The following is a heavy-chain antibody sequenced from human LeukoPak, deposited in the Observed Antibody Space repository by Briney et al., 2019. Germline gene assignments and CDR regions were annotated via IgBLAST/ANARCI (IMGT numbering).Heavy chain of an antibody. V-gene: IGHV1-18*01. CDR3: ARGGEYYDILTGKNQFDY. CDR1: GYTFTSYG. J-gene: IGHJ4*02. CDR2: ISAYNGNT. Sequence: ASVKVSCKASGYTFTSYGISWVRQAPGQGLEGVGWISAYNGNTNYAQKLQGRVTMTTDTSTSTAYMELRSLRSDDTAVYYCARGGEYYDILTGKNQFDYWGQGTLVTVSS. D-gene: IGHD3-9*01.